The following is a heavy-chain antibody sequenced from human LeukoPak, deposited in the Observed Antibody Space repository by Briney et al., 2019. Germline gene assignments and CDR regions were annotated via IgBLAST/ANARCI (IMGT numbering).Heavy chain of an antibody. Sequence: SETPSLTCSVSGGSISNYYWSWIRQPPGKGLEWIGYIYSSGITDYTPSLKSRVTISVDTSNNQFSLDLSSVTAADTAVYYCARSRYSSGGALYGFWGQGTLVSVSS. CDR2: IYSSGIT. CDR1: GGSISNYY. V-gene: IGHV4-59*01. J-gene: IGHJ1*01. D-gene: IGHD6-19*01. CDR3: ARSRYSSGGALYGF.